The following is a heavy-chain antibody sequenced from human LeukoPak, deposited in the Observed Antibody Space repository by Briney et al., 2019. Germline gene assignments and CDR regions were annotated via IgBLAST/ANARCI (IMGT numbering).Heavy chain of an antibody. V-gene: IGHV3-30*02. J-gene: IGHJ4*02. CDR1: GFSFSSYG. D-gene: IGHD3-16*02. CDR3: ARDDDVWGSYRFDY. CDR2: IRYDGSNN. Sequence: GGSLTLSCTVSGFSFSSYGMLGVRRAPGGGRVGVAFIRYDGSNNYYADSVKGRFTISRDNSKNTLYLQMNRLRAEDTAVYYCARDDDVWGSYRFDYWGQGTLVTVSS.